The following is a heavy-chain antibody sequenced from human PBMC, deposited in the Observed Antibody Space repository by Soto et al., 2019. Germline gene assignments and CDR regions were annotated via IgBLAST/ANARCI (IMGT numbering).Heavy chain of an antibody. CDR3: ATHPMATITYHYGMDV. V-gene: IGHV1-69*12. D-gene: IGHD5-12*01. CDR2: IIPIFGTA. Sequence: QVQLVQSGAEVKKPGSSVKVSCKASGGTFSSYAISWVRQAPGQGLEWMGGIIPIFGTANYAQKFQGRVTITADESTSXAYMELSSLRSEDTAVYYCATHPMATITYHYGMDVWGQGTTVTASS. CDR1: GGTFSSYA. J-gene: IGHJ6*02.